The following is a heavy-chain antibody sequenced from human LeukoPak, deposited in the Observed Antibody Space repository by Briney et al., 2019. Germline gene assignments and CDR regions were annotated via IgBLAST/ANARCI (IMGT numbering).Heavy chain of an antibody. J-gene: IGHJ1*01. CDR3: DYRWE. Sequence: GGSLRLSCVASAFTFSSSWMNWVRQAPGKGLEWVANIKEDGSKRFYVDSVKGRFTISRDNAKNSLYLQMNSLRAGDTAVYYWDYRWEWGERILVTVS. V-gene: IGHV3-7*05. CDR1: AFTFSSSW. CDR2: IKEDGSKR. D-gene: IGHD3-16*02.